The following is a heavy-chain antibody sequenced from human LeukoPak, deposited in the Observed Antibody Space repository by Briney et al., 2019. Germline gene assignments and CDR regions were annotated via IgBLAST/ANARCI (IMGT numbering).Heavy chain of an antibody. CDR3: AKGSAGAGSSGALAATHDY. V-gene: IGHV3-33*06. D-gene: IGHD6-19*01. CDR1: GFTFSSYG. Sequence: GGSLRPSCAASGFTFSSYGMHWVRQAPGKGLEWVAVIWYDGSNKYYADSVKGRFTISRDNSKNTLYLQMNSLRAEDTAVYYCAKGSAGAGSSGALAATHDYWGQGTLVTVSS. J-gene: IGHJ4*02. CDR2: IWYDGSNK.